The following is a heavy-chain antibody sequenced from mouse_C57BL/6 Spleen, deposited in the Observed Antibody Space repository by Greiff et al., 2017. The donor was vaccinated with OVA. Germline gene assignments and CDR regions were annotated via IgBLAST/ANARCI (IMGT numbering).Heavy chain of an antibody. Sequence: QVQLQQSGPELVKPGASVKLSCKASGYTFTSYDINWVKQRPGQGLEWIGWIYPRDGSTKYNEKFKGKATLTVDTSSSTAYMELHSLTSEDSAVYFCAREDLVYYYGSSSALFAYWGQGTLVTVSA. CDR1: GYTFTSYD. D-gene: IGHD1-1*01. V-gene: IGHV1-85*01. CDR2: IYPRDGST. CDR3: AREDLVYYYGSSSALFAY. J-gene: IGHJ3*01.